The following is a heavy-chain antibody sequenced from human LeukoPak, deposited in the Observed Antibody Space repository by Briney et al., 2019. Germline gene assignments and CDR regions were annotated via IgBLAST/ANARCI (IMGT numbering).Heavy chain of an antibody. CDR1: GGSVSSGSYY. V-gene: IGHV4-39*07. J-gene: IGHJ4*02. D-gene: IGHD6-13*01. CDR2: IYSSGST. CDR3: ARRERKYSSSWSFFDY. Sequence: SETLSLTCTVSGGSVSSGSYYWDWIRQPPGKGLDWIGSIYSSGSTSYNPSLKSRVTISLDTSKNQFSLKLASVTAADTAVYYCARRERKYSSSWSFFDYWGQGTLVTVSS.